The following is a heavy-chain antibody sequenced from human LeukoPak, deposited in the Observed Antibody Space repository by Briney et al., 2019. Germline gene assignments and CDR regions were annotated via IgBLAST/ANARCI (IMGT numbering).Heavy chain of an antibody. V-gene: IGHV3-15*01. Sequence: KSGGSLRLSCAASGFTFSDAWMNWVRQTPEKGLEWVGRIQSKTHGGTAEYAAPVKDRFTISRDDSRSTLFLQMNSLKTEDTAVYYCTTAFFGVPPGWGQGTLVTVSS. CDR1: GFTFSDAW. J-gene: IGHJ4*02. D-gene: IGHD3-10*01. CDR3: TTAFFGVPPG. CDR2: IQSKTHGGTA.